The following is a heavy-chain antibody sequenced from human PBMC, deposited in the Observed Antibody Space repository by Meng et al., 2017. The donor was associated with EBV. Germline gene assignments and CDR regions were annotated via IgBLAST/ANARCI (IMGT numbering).Heavy chain of an antibody. CDR2: IHYSGRT. CDR1: GDSISDYY. D-gene: IGHD2-21*01. J-gene: IGHJ5*02. CDR3: ARVNSDCGGVMCYKGWFDP. V-gene: IGHV4-59*08. Sequence: VPVEESGPGLVTAPEALTLTCTVLGDSISDYYWSWIRQPPGKGLESIGNIHYSGRTYYNPSLKSRITISVDMSRNQFSLRLNSVTSADMAVYYCARVNSDCGGVMCYKGWFDPWGQGTLVTVSS.